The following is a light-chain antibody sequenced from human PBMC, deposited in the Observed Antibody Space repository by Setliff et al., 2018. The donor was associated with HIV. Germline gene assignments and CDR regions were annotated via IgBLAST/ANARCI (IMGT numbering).Light chain of an antibody. J-gene: IGLJ1*01. CDR3: SSYAITNTLP. CDR1: SSDVGGYNY. V-gene: IGLV2-14*01. Sequence: QSALTQPASVSGSPGQSITISCTGTSSDVGGYNYVPWYQQHPGKAPKLIIYEVRNRPSGVSSRFSGSKSGNTASLTISGLQTEDEADYYCSSYAITNTLPFGTGTKVTVL. CDR2: EVR.